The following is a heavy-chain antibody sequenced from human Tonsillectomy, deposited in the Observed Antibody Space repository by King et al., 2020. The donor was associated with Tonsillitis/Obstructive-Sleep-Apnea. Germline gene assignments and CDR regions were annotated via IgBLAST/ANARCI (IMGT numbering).Heavy chain of an antibody. J-gene: IGHJ4*02. CDR2: INHTGIT. D-gene: IGHD2-2*01. Sequence: VQLQQWGAGLLKPSETLSLTCAVYGGSFSASYWSWIRQPPGKGLEWIGEINHTGITNYTPSLKSRVTISVDTSKKQFSLKVNSVTAADTAVYYCARRDCSSTTCNTGDFDYWGQGILVIVSS. CDR1: GGSFSASY. CDR3: ARRDCSSTTCNTGDFDY. V-gene: IGHV4-34*01.